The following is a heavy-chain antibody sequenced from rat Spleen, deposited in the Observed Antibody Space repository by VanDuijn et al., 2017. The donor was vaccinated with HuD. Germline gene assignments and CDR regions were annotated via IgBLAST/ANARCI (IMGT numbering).Heavy chain of an antibody. V-gene: IGHV5-25*01. CDR1: GFTFSNYY. D-gene: IGHD1-7*01. CDR3: ARHPQLGVFWYFDF. J-gene: IGHJ1*01. Sequence: EVHLVESGGGLVQPGRSMKLSCAASGFTFSNYYMAWVRQSPTKGLEWVASISNGGGKTYYRDSVQGRFTISRDNAKNTLYLQMDSLRSEDTATYYCARHPQLGVFWYFDFWGPGTMVTVSS. CDR2: ISNGGGKT.